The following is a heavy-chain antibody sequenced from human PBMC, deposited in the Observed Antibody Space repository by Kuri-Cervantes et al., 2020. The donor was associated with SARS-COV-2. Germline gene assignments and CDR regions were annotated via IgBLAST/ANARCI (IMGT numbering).Heavy chain of an antibody. J-gene: IGHJ4*02. CDR3: ARKSNYHGPIDY. V-gene: IGHV1-18*01. CDR2: ISAYNGNT. Sequence: ASVKVSCKASGYTFTSYGISWVRQAPGQGLEWMGWISAYNGNTNYAQKLQGRVTMTTDTSTSTAYMELSRLRSDDTAVYYCARKSNYHGPIDYWGQGTLVTVSS. D-gene: IGHD4-11*01. CDR1: GYTFTSYG.